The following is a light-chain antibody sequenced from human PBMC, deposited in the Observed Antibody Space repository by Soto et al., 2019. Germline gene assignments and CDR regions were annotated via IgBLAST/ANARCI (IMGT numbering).Light chain of an antibody. V-gene: IGKV3D-20*01. J-gene: IGKJ1*01. CDR1: HSIITPY. Sequence: EVVLTQSPATLSLSPGERATLSCGASHSIITPYFAWYQQKPGLAPRLLIYEISTRATGIPDRFSGSGSGTDFTLSIDRVEPEDFAMYYCQQYGISPWTFGRGTKVEFK. CDR3: QQYGISPWT. CDR2: EIS.